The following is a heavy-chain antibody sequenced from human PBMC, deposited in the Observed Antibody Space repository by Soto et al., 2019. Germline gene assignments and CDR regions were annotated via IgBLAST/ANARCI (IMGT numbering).Heavy chain of an antibody. CDR1: GGTFSSYA. CDR3: ARDPGRDGYNTSAY. D-gene: IGHD5-12*01. V-gene: IGHV1-69*13. J-gene: IGHJ4*02. Sequence: SVKVSCKASGGTFSSYAISWVRQAPGQGLEWMGGIIPIFGTANYAQKFQGRVTITADESTSTAYMELSSLRSEDTAVYYCARDPGRDGYNTSAYWGQGTLVTVSS. CDR2: IIPIFGTA.